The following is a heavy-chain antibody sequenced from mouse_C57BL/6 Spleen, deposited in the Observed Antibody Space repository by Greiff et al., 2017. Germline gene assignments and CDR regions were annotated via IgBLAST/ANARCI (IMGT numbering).Heavy chain of an antibody. V-gene: IGHV3-6*01. D-gene: IGHD2-4*01. J-gene: IGHJ3*01. CDR2: ISYDGSN. CDR3: ASCYDYDGWFAY. Sequence: EVQLQQSGPGLVKPSQSLSLTCSVTGYSITSGYYWNWIRQFPGNKLEWMGYISYDGSNNYNPSLKNRISITRDTSKNQFFLKLNSVTTEDTATYDCASCYDYDGWFAYWGQGTLVTVSA. CDR1: GYSITSGYY.